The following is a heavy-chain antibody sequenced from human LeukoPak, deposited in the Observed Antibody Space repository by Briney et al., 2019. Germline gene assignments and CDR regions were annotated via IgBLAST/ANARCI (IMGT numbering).Heavy chain of an antibody. CDR2: ISGSGGGT. V-gene: IGHV3-23*01. CDR3: ARANSSSWHYFDD. J-gene: IGHJ4*02. D-gene: IGHD6-13*01. Sequence: GGSLRLSCAASGFTFSSYPMSWVRQTPGKGLEWVSAISGSGGGTYYADSVTGRFTISRDNSKNTVFLQMNSLRGEDTAVFFCARANSSSWHYFDDWGQGTLVTVSS. CDR1: GFTFSSYP.